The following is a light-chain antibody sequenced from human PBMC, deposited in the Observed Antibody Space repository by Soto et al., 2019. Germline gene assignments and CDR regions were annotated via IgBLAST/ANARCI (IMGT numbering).Light chain of an antibody. V-gene: IGKV3-15*01. CDR1: QSVSTD. J-gene: IGKJ4*01. CDR2: GAS. Sequence: EIVMTQSPATLSVSLGERATLSCRASQSVSTDLAWYQQKPGQAPRLLIFGASTRATGIPARFSGSGSGTEFTLTIRSLQSEDFAVYYCQQYNNWPPLNFGGGTKVDIK. CDR3: QQYNNWPPLN.